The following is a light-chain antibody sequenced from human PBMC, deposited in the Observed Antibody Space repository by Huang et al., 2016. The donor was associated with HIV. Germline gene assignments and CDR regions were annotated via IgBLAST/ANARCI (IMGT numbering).Light chain of an antibody. V-gene: IGKV3-20*01. CDR3: QQYGRSPYT. CDR2: AAS. Sequence: EIVLTQSPGTLSLSPGERATLSCRASQSVNSNYLAWYQQKPGQAPRLRIYAASSRAAGIPDRFSGSGSGTDFTLSISRLEPEDFAVYYCQQYGRSPYTFGQGTKLEIK. CDR1: QSVNSNY. J-gene: IGKJ2*01.